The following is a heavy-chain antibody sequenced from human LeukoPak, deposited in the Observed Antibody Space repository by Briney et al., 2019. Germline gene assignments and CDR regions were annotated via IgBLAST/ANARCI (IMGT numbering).Heavy chain of an antibody. D-gene: IGHD2-21*01. CDR2: ISGSGGST. CDR1: GFTFSSYA. J-gene: IGHJ3*02. CDR3: AKDLYSYLGAFDI. V-gene: IGHV3-23*01. Sequence: GGSLRLSCEASGFTFSSYAMSWVRQAPGKGLEWVSAISGSGGSTYYADSVKGRFTISRDNSKNTLYLQMNSLRAEDTAVYYCAKDLYSYLGAFDIWGQGTMVTVSS.